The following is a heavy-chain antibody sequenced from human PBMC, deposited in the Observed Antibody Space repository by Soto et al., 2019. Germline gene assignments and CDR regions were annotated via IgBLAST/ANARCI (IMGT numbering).Heavy chain of an antibody. CDR1: GFTFSSYA. J-gene: IGHJ3*02. D-gene: IGHD2-8*01. Sequence: GGSLRLSCAASGFTFSSYAMSWVRQAPGKGQERVSAISGSGGSTYYADSVKGRFTISRDNSKNTLYLQMNSLRAEDTAVYYCASPRFFPTHMEYADSHDAFDIWGQGTMVTVS. CDR3: ASPRFFPTHMEYADSHDAFDI. V-gene: IGHV3-23*01. CDR2: ISGSGGST.